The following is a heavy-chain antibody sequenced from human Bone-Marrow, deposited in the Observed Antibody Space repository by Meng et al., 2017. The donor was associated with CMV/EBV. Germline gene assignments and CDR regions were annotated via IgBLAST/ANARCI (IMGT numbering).Heavy chain of an antibody. D-gene: IGHD6-6*01. V-gene: IGHV2-5*02. CDR3: AHITPRPGWIAY. CDR2: IYWDDYK. Sequence: TWKWSCTGLVKPTHTLTLTCTFAGFSFSTSGVGVRWIRQPPGKALEWLALIYWDDYKRYSPSLKSRLTITKDTSKNQVVLTMTNMDPVDTATYYCAHITPRPGWIAYWGQGTLVTVSS. J-gene: IGHJ4*02. CDR1: GFSFSTSGVG.